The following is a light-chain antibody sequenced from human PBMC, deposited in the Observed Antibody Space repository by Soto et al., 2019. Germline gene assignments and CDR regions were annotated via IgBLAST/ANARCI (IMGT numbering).Light chain of an antibody. V-gene: IGLV2-8*01. CDR3: FSYAGTNNYNYV. CDR1: SSDVGGYNY. Sequence: QSALTQPPSASGSPGQSVTISCTGTSSDVGGYNYVSWYQQHPGKAPKLMIYEVSKRPSGVPDRFSGSKSDNTASLTVSGLQAEDEADYYCFSYAGTNNYNYVFGAGTKLTVL. J-gene: IGLJ1*01. CDR2: EVS.